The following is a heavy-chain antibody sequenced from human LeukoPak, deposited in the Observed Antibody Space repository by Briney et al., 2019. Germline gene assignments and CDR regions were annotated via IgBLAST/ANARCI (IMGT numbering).Heavy chain of an antibody. CDR2: ISGSGGST. J-gene: IGHJ4*02. Sequence: GGSLRLSCAASGFTFSSYAMSWVRQAPGKGLEWVSAISGSGGSTYYADSVKGRFTISRDNSKNTLYLQMNSLRAEVTAVYYCAKSSGYSYGNFDYWGQGTLVTVSS. V-gene: IGHV3-23*01. CDR1: GFTFSSYA. CDR3: AKSSGYSYGNFDY. D-gene: IGHD5-18*01.